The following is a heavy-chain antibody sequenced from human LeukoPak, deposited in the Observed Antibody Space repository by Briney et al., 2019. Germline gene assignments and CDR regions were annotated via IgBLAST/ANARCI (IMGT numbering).Heavy chain of an antibody. CDR2: IRSYPYGATT. Sequence: GGSLRLSCTTSGFTFADYGVTWVRQAPGKGLEWVGSIRSYPYGATTEYGASVKGRFSISRDDSRRTAYLQMNYLRPEDTGVYYCTRDNLPIVVVTPPFDFWGQGTLVTVSS. D-gene: IGHD2-21*02. CDR1: GFTFADYG. CDR3: TRDNLPIVVVTPPFDF. J-gene: IGHJ4*02. V-gene: IGHV3-49*04.